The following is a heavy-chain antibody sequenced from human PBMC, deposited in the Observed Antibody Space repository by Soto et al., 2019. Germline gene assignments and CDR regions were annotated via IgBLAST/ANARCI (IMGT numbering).Heavy chain of an antibody. D-gene: IGHD4-17*01. J-gene: IGHJ3*02. CDR2: IYYSGST. V-gene: IGHV4-59*01. CDR1: GGSISSYY. CDR3: ARTGDYEAFDI. Sequence: SETLSLTCTASGGSISSYYWSWIRQPPGKGLEWIGYIYYSGSTSYNPSLKSRVTISVDTSKNQFSLKLSSVTAADTAVYYCARTGDYEAFDIWGQGTMVTVSS.